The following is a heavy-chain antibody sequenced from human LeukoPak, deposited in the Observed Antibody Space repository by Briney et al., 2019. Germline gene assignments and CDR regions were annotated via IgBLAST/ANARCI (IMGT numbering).Heavy chain of an antibody. D-gene: IGHD5-18*01. J-gene: IGHJ3*02. V-gene: IGHV1-2*06. CDR3: ARQLSPYAFDI. Sequence: ASVKVSCKASGYTFTAYYMHWVPQAPGQGLEWMGRINPNTGVTNFAQRFQGRVTMTRDTSISTAYLELNRLTSVDMAVYYCARQLSPYAFDIWGKGTVVTVSS. CDR2: INPNTGVT. CDR1: GYTFTAYY.